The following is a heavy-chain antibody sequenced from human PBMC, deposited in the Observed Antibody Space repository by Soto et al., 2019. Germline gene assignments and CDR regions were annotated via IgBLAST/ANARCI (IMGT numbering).Heavy chain of an antibody. CDR3: ATCVGELSEGVEV. J-gene: IGHJ6*02. Sequence: QVQLQESGPGLVKASETLSLTCTVSGGSVSSGSYYWTCIRQPPGKGLEWIGYMSYSGTANYNPSLKTRVTISVDTSKNQFSLKLSSVTAADTALYYCATCVGELSEGVEVWGQGTTVTVSS. CDR1: GGSVSSGSYY. D-gene: IGHD3-16*02. V-gene: IGHV4-61*01. CDR2: MSYSGTA.